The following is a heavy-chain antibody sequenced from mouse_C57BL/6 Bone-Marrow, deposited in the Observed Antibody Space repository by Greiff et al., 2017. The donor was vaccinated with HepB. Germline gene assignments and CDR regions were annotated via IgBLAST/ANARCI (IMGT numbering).Heavy chain of an antibody. Sequence: VQLQESGAELARPGASVKLSCKASGYTFTSYGISWVKQRTGQGLEWIGESYPRSGNTYYNEKFKGKATLTADKSSSTAYMELRSLTSEDSAVYFCARVGTGDFDYWGQGTTLTVSS. CDR3: ARVGTGDFDY. V-gene: IGHV1-81*01. J-gene: IGHJ2*01. D-gene: IGHD4-1*01. CDR2: SYPRSGNT. CDR1: GYTFTSYG.